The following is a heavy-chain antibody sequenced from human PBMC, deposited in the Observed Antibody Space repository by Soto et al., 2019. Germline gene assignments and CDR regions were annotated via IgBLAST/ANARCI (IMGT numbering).Heavy chain of an antibody. CDR2: IYTSGST. CDR1: GGSISSYY. J-gene: IGHJ5*02. Sequence: SDPLSLTCTVSGGSISSYYWSWIRQPAGKGLEWIGRIYTSGSTNYNPSLKSRVTMSVDTSKNQFSLKLSSVTAADTAVYYCARDRWGQNWFDPWGQGTLVTVSS. V-gene: IGHV4-4*07. D-gene: IGHD1-26*01. CDR3: ARDRWGQNWFDP.